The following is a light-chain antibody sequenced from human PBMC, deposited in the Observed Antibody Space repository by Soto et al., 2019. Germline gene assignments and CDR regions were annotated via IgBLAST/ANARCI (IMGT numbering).Light chain of an antibody. Sequence: QSVLTQPDSVSGSPGQSITISCTGTSSDVGNYDLVSWYQQHPGEAPKLLIYEVTERPSGVSIRFSGSKSHYTASLTISGLQAEDEADYYCSSYAGRGVGVFGGGTKLTVL. CDR1: SSDVGNYDL. J-gene: IGLJ2*01. CDR3: SSYAGRGVGV. V-gene: IGLV2-23*02. CDR2: EVT.